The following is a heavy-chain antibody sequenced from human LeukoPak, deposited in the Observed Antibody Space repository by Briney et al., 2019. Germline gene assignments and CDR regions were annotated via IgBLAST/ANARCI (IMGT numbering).Heavy chain of an antibody. V-gene: IGHV3-74*01. Sequence: GGSLRLSCAASGFTFSDYWMHWVRQAPGKGLVWVSRINSAATTTTYADSVKGRFTISRDNAKNTLYLQMNSLRAEDTAVYFCAREGRADYSSTPGEYWGQGTLVTVSS. CDR1: GFTFSDYW. J-gene: IGHJ4*02. CDR2: INSAATTT. D-gene: IGHD6-19*01. CDR3: AREGRADYSSTPGEY.